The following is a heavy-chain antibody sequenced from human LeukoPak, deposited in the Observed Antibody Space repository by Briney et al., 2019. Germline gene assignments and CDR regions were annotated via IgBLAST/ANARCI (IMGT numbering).Heavy chain of an antibody. CDR3: ARDPVEGGLDF. CDR2: IGSGGTA. D-gene: IGHD3-3*01. Sequence: GGSLRLSCSVSGSSLSIYSMDWVRQAPGQGLEWISYIGSGGTAYYADSVLGRFTVSRDNAKNSVYLQMNSLTVDDTAVYYCARDPVEGGLDFWGQGVLVTVSS. V-gene: IGHV3-69-1*01. J-gene: IGHJ4*02. CDR1: GSSLSIYS.